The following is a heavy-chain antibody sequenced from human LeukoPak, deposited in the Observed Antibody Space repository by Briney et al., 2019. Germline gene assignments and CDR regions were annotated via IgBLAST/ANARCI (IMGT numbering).Heavy chain of an antibody. CDR2: ISSSSSTI. V-gene: IGHV3-48*01. Sequence: GGSLRLSCAASGFTFSSYSMNWVRQAPGKGLEWVSYISSSSSTIYYADSVKGRFTISRDNAKNSLYLQMNSLRAEDTAVYYCARDPGEDGYNNYYYMDVWGKGTTVTVSS. D-gene: IGHD5-24*01. CDR1: GFTFSSYS. CDR3: ARDPGEDGYNNYYYMDV. J-gene: IGHJ6*03.